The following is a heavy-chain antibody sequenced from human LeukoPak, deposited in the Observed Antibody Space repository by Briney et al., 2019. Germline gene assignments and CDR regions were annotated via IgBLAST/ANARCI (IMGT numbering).Heavy chain of an antibody. Sequence: ASVKVSCKASGYTFTSYGISWVRQAPGQGLEWMGWISAYNGNTNHAQKLQGRVTMTTDTSTSTAYMELRSLRSDDTAVYYCARDHYDILTGYYHYYYYMDVWGKGTTVTISS. D-gene: IGHD3-9*01. V-gene: IGHV1-18*01. CDR2: ISAYNGNT. J-gene: IGHJ6*03. CDR1: GYTFTSYG. CDR3: ARDHYDILTGYYHYYYYMDV.